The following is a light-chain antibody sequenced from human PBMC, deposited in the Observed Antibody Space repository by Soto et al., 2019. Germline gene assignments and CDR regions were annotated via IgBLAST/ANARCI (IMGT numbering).Light chain of an antibody. J-gene: IGKJ1*01. Sequence: DLQMTQSPSSLSASVGDRVTITCRASQSIRSYLNWYQQKPGKAPKLLIYAASSLQSGVPSRFSGSVSGTDFTLTISSLQPEDFATYYCQQGYSTPLTFGQGTKVEIK. CDR2: AAS. V-gene: IGKV1-39*01. CDR3: QQGYSTPLT. CDR1: QSIRSY.